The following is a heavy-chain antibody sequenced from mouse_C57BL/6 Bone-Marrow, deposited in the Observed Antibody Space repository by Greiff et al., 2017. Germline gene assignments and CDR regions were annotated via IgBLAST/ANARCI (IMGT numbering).Heavy chain of an antibody. CDR1: GYTFTSYG. J-gene: IGHJ2*01. CDR3: ARRGLLLDY. D-gene: IGHD2-3*01. V-gene: IGHV1-81*01. CDR2: IYPRSGNT. Sequence: VKLMESGAELARPGASVKLSCKASGYTFTSYGISWVKQRTGQGLEWIGEIYPRSGNTYYNEKFKGKATLTADKSSSTAYMELRSLTSEDSAVDFCARRGLLLDYWGQGTTLTVSS.